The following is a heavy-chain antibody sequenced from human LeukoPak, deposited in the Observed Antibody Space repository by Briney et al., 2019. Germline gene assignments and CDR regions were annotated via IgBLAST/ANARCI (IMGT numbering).Heavy chain of an antibody. J-gene: IGHJ4*02. Sequence: SQTLSLTCAVSGGSISSGDFPWSWIRQPPGKGLEWIGYIFHTGHTSYNPSLKSRVTISVDMSKNQLSLRLTSMTAADTAVYYCARGFYGAGSHFDYWGQGTLVTVSS. CDR3: ARGFYGAGSHFDY. D-gene: IGHD3-10*01. CDR2: IFHTGHT. V-gene: IGHV4-30-2*01. CDR1: GGSISSGDFP.